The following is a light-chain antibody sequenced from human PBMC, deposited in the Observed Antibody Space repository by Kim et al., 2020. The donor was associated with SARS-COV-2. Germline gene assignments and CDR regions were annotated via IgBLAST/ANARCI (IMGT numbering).Light chain of an antibody. CDR1: SSDVGVYNY. J-gene: IGLJ3*02. CDR3: SSYTSSSTLV. CDR2: DVS. V-gene: IGLV2-14*04. Sequence: GQSITNSCTGTSSDVGVYNYVAWYQQHPGKAPKLMIYDVSKRPSGGSNRFSGSKSGNTASLTISGLQAEDEADYYCSSYTSSSTLVFGGGTQLTVL.